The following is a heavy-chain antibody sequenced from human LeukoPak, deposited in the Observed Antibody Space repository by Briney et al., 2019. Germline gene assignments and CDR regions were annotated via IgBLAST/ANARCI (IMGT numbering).Heavy chain of an antibody. V-gene: IGHV3-7*03. J-gene: IGHJ6*02. CDR3: AIAYGLDV. CDR2: INGDGSDR. Sequence: GGSLRLSCAASGFTFANFWMSWVRQAPGKGLEWVANINGDGSDRYYMDSLKGRFTISRDNAKNSLYLQMNSLRVEDTAIYYCAIAYGLDVWGQGTTVTVSS. CDR1: GFTFANFW.